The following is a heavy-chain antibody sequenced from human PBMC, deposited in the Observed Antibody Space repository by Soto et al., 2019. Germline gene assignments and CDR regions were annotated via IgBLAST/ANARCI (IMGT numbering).Heavy chain of an antibody. V-gene: IGHV5-51*01. CDR2: IFPGDSDT. CDR1: GYNFGAYW. D-gene: IGHD1-7*01. Sequence: GESLKISCNASGYNFGAYWIGWVRQMPGRGLEWMGIIFPGDSDTRYSPSFQGQVTISADKSISAVYLQWRSLKASDTATYFCARGGFIGTTPDYWGQGTRVTVSS. CDR3: ARGGFIGTTPDY. J-gene: IGHJ4*02.